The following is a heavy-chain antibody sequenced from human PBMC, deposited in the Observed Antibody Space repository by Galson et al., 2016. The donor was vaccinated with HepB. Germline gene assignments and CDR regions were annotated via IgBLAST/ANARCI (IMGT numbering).Heavy chain of an antibody. D-gene: IGHD4-17*01. CDR1: GGSISGYY. Sequence: SETLSLTCTVSGGSISGYYWSWIRQPPGKRLEWIGYIHYTGSTKYNPSLKSRVTISVDTSKNQFSLKLSSVTAADTAVCYCARDRDATTVNWYFDLWGRGTLVSVSS. V-gene: IGHV4-59*01. CDR2: IHYTGST. CDR3: ARDRDATTVNWYFDL. J-gene: IGHJ2*01.